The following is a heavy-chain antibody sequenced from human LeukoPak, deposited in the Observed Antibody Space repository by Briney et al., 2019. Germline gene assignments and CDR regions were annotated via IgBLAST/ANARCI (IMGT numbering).Heavy chain of an antibody. CDR1: GGSISSGGYS. J-gene: IGHJ4*02. Sequence: SETLSLTCAVSGGSISSGGYSWSWIRQPPGKGLEWIGYIYHSGSTYYNPSLKSRVTISVDRSKNQFSLKLSSVTAADTAVYYCARDKIQDYGGNLSFDYWGQGTLVTVSS. V-gene: IGHV4-30-2*01. CDR2: IYHSGST. D-gene: IGHD4-23*01. CDR3: ARDKIQDYGGNLSFDY.